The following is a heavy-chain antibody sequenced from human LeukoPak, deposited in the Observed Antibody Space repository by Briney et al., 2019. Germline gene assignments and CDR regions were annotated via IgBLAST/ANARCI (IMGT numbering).Heavy chain of an antibody. D-gene: IGHD6-19*01. CDR1: GFTFSTYS. CDR2: ISSRSTTI. CDR3: AREAVAGRGFDY. V-gene: IGHV3-48*01. Sequence: GGSLRLSCAASGFTFSTYSMTWVRQAPGKGPEWVSYISSRSTTIYYADSMRGRFTISRDNAKNSLYLQMNSLRVEDTALYYCAREAVAGRGFDYWGQGTLVTVSS. J-gene: IGHJ4*02.